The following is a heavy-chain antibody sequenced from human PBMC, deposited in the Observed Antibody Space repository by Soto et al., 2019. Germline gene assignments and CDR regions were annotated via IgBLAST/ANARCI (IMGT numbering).Heavy chain of an antibody. V-gene: IGHV4-39*01. J-gene: IGHJ4*02. Sequence: QLQLQESGPGLVKPSETLSLTCTVSGGSISSSSYYWGWIRQAPGKGLEWIGRIYYSGSTYYNPSLKSRTTISGDTSKHQFSLKLSSVTAADTAVYYCARHIDYWGQGTLVTVSS. CDR3: ARHIDY. CDR1: GGSISSSSYY. CDR2: IYYSGST.